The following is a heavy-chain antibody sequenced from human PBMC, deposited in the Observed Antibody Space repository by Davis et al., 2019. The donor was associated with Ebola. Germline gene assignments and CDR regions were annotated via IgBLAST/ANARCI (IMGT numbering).Heavy chain of an antibody. CDR3: VRDLRGWGDFDY. J-gene: IGHJ4*02. V-gene: IGHV1-46*01. CDR2: INPSGGTT. D-gene: IGHD3-10*01. CDR1: GYTLISYY. Sequence: ASVKVSCKASGYTLISYYAHWVRQASGQGLEWMGIINPSGGTTTYAQKFQGRVTMTRDTSTNTLYMELSSLTSGDTAVYYCVRDLRGWGDFDYWGQGTLVTVSS.